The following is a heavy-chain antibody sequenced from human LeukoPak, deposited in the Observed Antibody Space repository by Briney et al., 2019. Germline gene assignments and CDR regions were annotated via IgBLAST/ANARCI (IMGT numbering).Heavy chain of an antibody. D-gene: IGHD3-3*01. CDR2: IYYSGST. J-gene: IGHJ3*02. V-gene: IGHV4-39*01. CDR1: GGSISSSSYY. Sequence: SETLSLTCTVSGGSISSSSYYWGWIRQPPGKGLEWIGSIYYSGSTYYNPSLKSRVTISVDTSKNQFSLKLSSVTAADTAVYYCARRYYDFWSGYPGDDAFDIWGQGTMVTVSS. CDR3: ARRYYDFWSGYPGDDAFDI.